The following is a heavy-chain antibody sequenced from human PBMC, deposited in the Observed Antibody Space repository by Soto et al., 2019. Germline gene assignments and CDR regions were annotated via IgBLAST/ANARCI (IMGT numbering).Heavy chain of an antibody. V-gene: IGHV3-30-3*01. D-gene: IGHD2-15*01. CDR3: ARGDREDIAVVIGVRPGEYGVDV. CDR1: GFTFRNYA. J-gene: IGHJ6*02. Sequence: QVHLVESGGGVVQPGRSLRLSCAASGFTFRNYAMHWVRQAPGKGLECVAVISYDGGNKFYRDYVKRRFTISRDKSKKTLELQINSLRYEDTAVYYCARGDREDIAVVIGVRPGEYGVDVWGQGTTVTVSS. CDR2: ISYDGGNK.